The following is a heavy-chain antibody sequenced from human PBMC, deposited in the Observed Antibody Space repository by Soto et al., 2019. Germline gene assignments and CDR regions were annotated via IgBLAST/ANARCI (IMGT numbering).Heavy chain of an antibody. CDR1: GYTLTELS. J-gene: IGHJ4*02. CDR2: FDPEDGET. CDR3: ATNLHFHPTIAAAGSFDY. V-gene: IGHV1-24*01. D-gene: IGHD6-13*01. Sequence: ASVKVSCKVSGYTLTELSMHWVRQAPGKGLEWMGGFDPEDGETIYAQKFQGRVTMTEDTSTDTAYMELSSLRSEDTAVYYCATNLHFHPTIAAAGSFDYWGQGTMVTVSS.